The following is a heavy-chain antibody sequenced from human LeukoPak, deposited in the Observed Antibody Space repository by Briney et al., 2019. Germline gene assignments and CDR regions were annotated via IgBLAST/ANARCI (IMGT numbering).Heavy chain of an antibody. V-gene: IGHV3-23*01. J-gene: IGHJ4*02. D-gene: IGHD3-10*01. CDR2: ISGSGGSA. CDR3: ARVSVLLWFGELIPHYFDY. CDR1: GFTFNNYA. Sequence: GGSLRLSCAASGFTFNNYAMTWVRQAPGKGLEWVSGISGSGGSAYYADSVKGRFTISRDNSKNSLYLQMNSLRAEDTAVYYCARVSVLLWFGELIPHYFDYWGQGTLVTVSS.